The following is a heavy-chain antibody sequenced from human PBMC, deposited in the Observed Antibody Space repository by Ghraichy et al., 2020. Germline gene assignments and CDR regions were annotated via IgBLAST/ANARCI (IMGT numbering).Heavy chain of an antibody. D-gene: IGHD6-13*01. J-gene: IGHJ5*02. Sequence: GGSRRLSCAASGFTFSSYTMNWVRQAPGKGLEWVSTISGSSSYIYYPESLKGRFTISRDNAKNSLYLQMNTLRAEDTAVYYCARDGYSSYNWFDPWGQGTLVTVSS. CDR1: GFTFSSYT. CDR3: ARDGYSSYNWFDP. CDR2: ISGSSSYI. V-gene: IGHV3-21*01.